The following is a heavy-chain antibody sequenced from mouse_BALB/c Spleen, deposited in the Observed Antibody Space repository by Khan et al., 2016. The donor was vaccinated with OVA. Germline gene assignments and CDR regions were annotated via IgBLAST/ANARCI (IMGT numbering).Heavy chain of an antibody. CDR2: MNPNTGNT. J-gene: IGHJ3*01. Sequence: VQLQQSGPDLVKPWASVKMSCKVSGYSFTAYYINWVKLSQGQSLESIGRMNPNTGNTNYNQKFKDQALLTVDTSSSTVYMELRSLTSEDSAVYYCTRCYDYFAHWGQGTLVTVSA. V-gene: IGHV1-19*01. D-gene: IGHD2-12*01. CDR3: TRCYDYFAH. CDR1: GYSFTAYY.